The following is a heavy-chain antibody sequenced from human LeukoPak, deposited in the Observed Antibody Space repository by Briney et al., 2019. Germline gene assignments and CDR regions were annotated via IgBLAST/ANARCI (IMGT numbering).Heavy chain of an antibody. D-gene: IGHD4-17*01. CDR1: GGSISSSSYY. Sequence: PSETLSLTCTVSGGSISSSSYYWGWIRQPPGKGLEWIGSIYYSGSTYYNPSLKSRVTISVDTSKNQFSLKLSSVTAADTAVYYCARQPYGDYLYYYYYMDVWGKGTTVTVSS. CDR2: IYYSGST. J-gene: IGHJ6*03. CDR3: ARQPYGDYLYYYYYMDV. V-gene: IGHV4-39*01.